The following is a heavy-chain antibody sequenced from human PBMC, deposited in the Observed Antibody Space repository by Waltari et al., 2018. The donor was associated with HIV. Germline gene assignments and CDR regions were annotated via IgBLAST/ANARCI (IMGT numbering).Heavy chain of an antibody. J-gene: IGHJ6*02. D-gene: IGHD6-6*01. Sequence: QVQLVQSGAEVKKPGSSLKVSCTASGATLLNSAPNWVRQAPGQGLEWIGGIIPIFGTPKYAQKLRGRVTIAADESTSTAYMELRSLRSDDTAVYYCAIGTRPSEYNYHGMDVWGHRTSVTVS. CDR1: GATLLNSA. CDR2: IIPIFGTP. V-gene: IGHV1-69*01. CDR3: AIGTRPSEYNYHGMDV.